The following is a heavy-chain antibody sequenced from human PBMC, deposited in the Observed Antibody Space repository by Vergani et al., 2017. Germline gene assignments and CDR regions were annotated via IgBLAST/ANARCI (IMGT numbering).Heavy chain of an antibody. CDR1: GGSFSGYY. Sequence: QVQLQQWGAGLLKPSETLSLTCAVYGGSFSGYYWSWIRQPPGKGLEWIGEINHSGSTNYNPSLKSRVTRSVDTSKNQFSLKLSSVTAADTAVYYCARGRAFPAYYYDSSGYSSSFDYWGQGTLVTVSS. V-gene: IGHV4-34*01. CDR2: INHSGST. D-gene: IGHD3-22*01. CDR3: ARGRAFPAYYYDSSGYSSSFDY. J-gene: IGHJ4*02.